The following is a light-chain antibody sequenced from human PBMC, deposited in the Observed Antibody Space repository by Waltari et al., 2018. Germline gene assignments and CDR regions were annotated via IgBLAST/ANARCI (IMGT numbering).Light chain of an antibody. J-gene: IGKJ2*01. CDR3: HHSYNLPYT. CDR2: YAS. Sequence: EIVLTQSPDFQSVTPKEKVTITCRASQSIGSRLHWYQQKSNQSPKVLIKYASQSFSGVPSRFSGRGSGTDFTLTINGLEAEEAATYYCHHSYNLPYTFGQGTKLEIK. CDR1: QSIGSR. V-gene: IGKV6-21*01.